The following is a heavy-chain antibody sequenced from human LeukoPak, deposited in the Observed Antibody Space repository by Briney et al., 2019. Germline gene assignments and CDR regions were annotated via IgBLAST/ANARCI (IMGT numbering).Heavy chain of an antibody. D-gene: IGHD6-19*01. CDR1: GFTFSNAW. J-gene: IGHJ4*02. CDR3: ASSGWYGGFDY. CDR2: ISSSSSYI. Sequence: GGSLRLSCAASGFTFSNAWMSWVRQAPGKGLEWVSSISSSSSYIYYADSVKGRFTISRDNAKNSLYLQMNSLRAEDTAVYYCASSGWYGGFDYWGQGTLVTVSS. V-gene: IGHV3-21*01.